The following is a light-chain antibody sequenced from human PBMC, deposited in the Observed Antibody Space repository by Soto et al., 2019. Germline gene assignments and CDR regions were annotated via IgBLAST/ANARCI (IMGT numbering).Light chain of an antibody. CDR1: ETINRC. J-gene: IGKJ2*01. V-gene: IGKV1-5*01. CDR3: QRNYNDSLT. Sequence: DIQMTQSPSTLSALIGDRVTITCRASETINRCLSWYQQKPGKAPRVLIIAASDLQSGVPSRFSGSGSGTEFTLTISSLQPEDFATYYCQRNYNDSLTFGHGTKVELK. CDR2: AAS.